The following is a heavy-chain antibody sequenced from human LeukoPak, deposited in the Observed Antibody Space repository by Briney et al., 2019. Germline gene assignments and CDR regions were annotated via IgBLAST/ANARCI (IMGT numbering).Heavy chain of an antibody. CDR2: ITYDGSNK. Sequence: GGSLRLSCAASGFTFTTFGMHWVRQAPGKGLEWVTFITYDGSNKYYADSVKGRFTISRDNSKNTLYLQMNSLRPEDTAVYYCARVEAVYYYGSASPYSPYWGQGTLVTVSS. V-gene: IGHV3-30*19. CDR3: ARVEAVYYYGSASPYSPY. J-gene: IGHJ4*02. D-gene: IGHD3-10*01. CDR1: GFTFTTFG.